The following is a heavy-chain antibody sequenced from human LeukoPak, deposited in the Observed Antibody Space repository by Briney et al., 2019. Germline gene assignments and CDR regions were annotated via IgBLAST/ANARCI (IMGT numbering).Heavy chain of an antibody. D-gene: IGHD1-26*01. CDR1: GFTFRSFG. V-gene: IGHV3-30*18. Sequence: GGSLRLSCGASGFTFRSFGMHWVRQAPGKGLEWVSFIAYDGNEKHYAESVKGRFAISRDNSKNTLYLQMNSLRAEDTAVYYCAKESGIVGATNFDYWGQGTLVTVSS. CDR3: AKESGIVGATNFDY. CDR2: IAYDGNEK. J-gene: IGHJ4*02.